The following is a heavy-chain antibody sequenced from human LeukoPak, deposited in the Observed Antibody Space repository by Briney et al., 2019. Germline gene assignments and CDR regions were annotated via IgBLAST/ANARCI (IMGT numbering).Heavy chain of an antibody. D-gene: IGHD6-19*01. CDR2: MNPNSGNT. Sequence: ASVKVSCKASGYTFASYDINWVRQATGQRLEWMGWMNPNSGNTGYAQKFQGRVTITRNTSISTAYMELSSLISEDTAVYYCARTRSGWNYYYYYMDVWGKGTTVTVSS. J-gene: IGHJ6*03. CDR3: ARTRSGWNYYYYYMDV. CDR1: GYTFASYD. V-gene: IGHV1-8*03.